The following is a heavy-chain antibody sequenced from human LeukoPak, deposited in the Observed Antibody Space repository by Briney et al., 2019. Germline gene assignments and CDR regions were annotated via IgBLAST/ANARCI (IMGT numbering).Heavy chain of an antibody. V-gene: IGHV3-30*03. J-gene: IGHJ6*02. CDR3: ARVRPGEDYYYGMDV. D-gene: IGHD3-10*01. CDR1: GFTFSSCG. Sequence: PGGSLRLSCAASGFTFSSCGMHWVRQAPGKGLEWVAVISYDGSNKYYADSVKGRFTISRDNSKNTLSLEMNSLRAEDTAVYYCARVRPGEDYYYGMDVWGQGTTVTVSS. CDR2: ISYDGSNK.